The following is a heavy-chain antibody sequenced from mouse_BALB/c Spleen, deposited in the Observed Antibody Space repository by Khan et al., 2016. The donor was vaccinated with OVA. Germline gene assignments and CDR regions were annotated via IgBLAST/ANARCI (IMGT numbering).Heavy chain of an antibody. CDR1: GYTFTSYP. CDR3: VREGANQGDDGWFGY. Sequence: QVRLQQSGAELVRPGVSVKMSCKASGYTFTSYPIHWIKTRPAQSLEWVGYINPGNGYTNYNQKFKDKATLTTDKSSTTAYLQLSSLTSDDSAVYYCVREGANQGDDGWFGYWGQGTLVTVSA. D-gene: IGHD2-12*01. CDR2: INPGNGYT. V-gene: IGHV1-4*01. J-gene: IGHJ3*01.